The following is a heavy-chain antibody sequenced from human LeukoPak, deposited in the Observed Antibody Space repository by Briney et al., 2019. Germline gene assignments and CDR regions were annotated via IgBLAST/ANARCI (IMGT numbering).Heavy chain of an antibody. Sequence: SETLSLTCSVSGGSISGYYWSWIRQPPGKGLEWIGYIYYSGTTIYNPSLKSRLTISLDTSKNQFSLNLSSVTAADTAVYYCASARGYYDRNLRYWGQGTLVTVSS. CDR1: GGSISGYY. V-gene: IGHV4-59*08. CDR2: IYYSGTT. J-gene: IGHJ4*02. CDR3: ASARGYYDRNLRY. D-gene: IGHD3-22*01.